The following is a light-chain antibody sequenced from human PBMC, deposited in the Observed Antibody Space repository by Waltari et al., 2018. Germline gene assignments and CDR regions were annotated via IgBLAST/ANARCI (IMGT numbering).Light chain of an antibody. V-gene: IGLV2-11*01. Sequence: QSALTQPRSVSGSPGQSVAISCTGTSSDVGCYNYVSWYQQHPGKAPKLMLYDVTKRPSGVPDRFSGSKSGNTASLTISGLQADDEADYYCCSYAGPFGGGTKLTVL. CDR3: CSYAGP. CDR1: SSDVGCYNY. J-gene: IGLJ2*01. CDR2: DVT.